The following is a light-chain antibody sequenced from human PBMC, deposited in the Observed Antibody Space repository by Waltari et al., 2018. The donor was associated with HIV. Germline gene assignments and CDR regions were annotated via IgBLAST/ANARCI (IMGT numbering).Light chain of an antibody. CDR3: QQYDNLPLT. CDR1: QDITNY. CDR2: DAS. J-gene: IGKJ4*01. V-gene: IGKV1-33*01. Sequence: DIQMTQSPSSLSASVGDRVTITCQASQDITNYLNWYQQKPGKAPKLLIYDASNLETGVPSRFSGSGSGTDFTFTISSLQPEDFATYSCQQYDNLPLTFGGGTKVEIK.